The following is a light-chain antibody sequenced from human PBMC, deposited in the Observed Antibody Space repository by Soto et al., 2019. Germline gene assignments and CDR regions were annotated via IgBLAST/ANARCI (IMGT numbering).Light chain of an antibody. J-gene: IGKJ5*01. Sequence: DLQLTQSPSFLSASVGDRVTITCRASQGISSYLAWYQQKPGKAPNLLIHTASTLQSGVPSRFSGSGSGTEFTLTISSLQPEDFATYYCQQRNSYPITSGQRTRLEIK. V-gene: IGKV1-9*01. CDR3: QQRNSYPIT. CDR2: TAS. CDR1: QGISSY.